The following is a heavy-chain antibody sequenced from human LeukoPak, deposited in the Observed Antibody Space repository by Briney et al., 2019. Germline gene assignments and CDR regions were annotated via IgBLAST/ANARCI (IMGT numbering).Heavy chain of an antibody. J-gene: IGHJ4*02. CDR3: ARANPDYYYDTSGSGGFDY. D-gene: IGHD3-22*01. CDR2: ISGGGGST. V-gene: IGHV3-23*01. Sequence: GGSLRLSCAASAFCTYAMSWVRQAPGQGLEWVSTISGGGGSTYYADSVKGRFTISRDNSKNTLYLQMNSLRAEDTAVYYCARANPDYYYDTSGSGGFDYWGQGTLVTVSS. CDR1: AFCTYA.